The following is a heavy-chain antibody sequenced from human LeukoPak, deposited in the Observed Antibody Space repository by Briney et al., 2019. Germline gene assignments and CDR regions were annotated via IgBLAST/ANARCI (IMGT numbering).Heavy chain of an antibody. D-gene: IGHD6-13*01. Sequence: PSETLSLTCTVSGGSISSSSYYWGWIRQPPGKGLEWTGSIYYSGSTNYNPSLKSRVTISVDTSKNQFSLKLSSVTAADTAVYYCARGRDSSSWYYFDYWGQGNLVTVSS. J-gene: IGHJ4*02. CDR1: GGSISSSSYY. CDR2: IYYSGST. CDR3: ARGRDSSSWYYFDY. V-gene: IGHV4-39*07.